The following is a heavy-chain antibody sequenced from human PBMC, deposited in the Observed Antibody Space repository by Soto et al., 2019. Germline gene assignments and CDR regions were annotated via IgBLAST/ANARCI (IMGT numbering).Heavy chain of an antibody. J-gene: IGHJ4*02. CDR1: GFAFSSYG. CDR2: ISYDGSLQ. D-gene: IGHD5-18*01. V-gene: IGHV3-30*03. Sequence: QAQLVESGGGVVQPGRSLGLSCAASGFAFSSYGMHWVRQAPGMGLEWVAVISYDGSLQHYADSVKGRFTISRDNSKNMVLLQISSLRAEDTAVYYCVSDRGYGHASVPYSWGQGTLVSVSS. CDR3: VSDRGYGHASVPYS.